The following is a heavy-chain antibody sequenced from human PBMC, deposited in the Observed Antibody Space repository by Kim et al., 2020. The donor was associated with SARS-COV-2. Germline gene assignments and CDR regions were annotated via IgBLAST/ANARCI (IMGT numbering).Heavy chain of an antibody. D-gene: IGHD3-22*01. CDR3: AREYYDSSGYYGQDY. Sequence: QKFQGRVTITADKSTSTAYMELSSLRSEDTAVYYCAREYYDSSGYYGQDYWGQGTLVTVSS. V-gene: IGHV1-69*04. J-gene: IGHJ4*02.